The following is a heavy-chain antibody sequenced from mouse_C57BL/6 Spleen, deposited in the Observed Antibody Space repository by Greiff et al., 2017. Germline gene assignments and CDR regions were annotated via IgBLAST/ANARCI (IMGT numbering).Heavy chain of an antibody. CDR2: IDPSDSET. Sequence: KESCKASGYTFTSYWMHWVKQRPIQGLEWIGNIDPSDSETHYNQKFKDKATLTVDKSSSTAYMQLSSLTSEDSAVYYCARETDDAMDYWGQGTSVTVSS. J-gene: IGHJ4*01. V-gene: IGHV1-52*01. CDR1: GYTFTSYW. CDR3: ARETDDAMDY.